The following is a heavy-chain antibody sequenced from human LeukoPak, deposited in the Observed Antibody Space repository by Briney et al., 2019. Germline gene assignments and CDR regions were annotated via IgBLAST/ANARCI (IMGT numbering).Heavy chain of an antibody. CDR1: GFTFSPVW. Sequence: GGSLRLSCAASGFTFSPVWMHWVRQAPGKGLMWVSHIINDGSYTTYADSVKGRFTISRDNAKNTVYLQRNSLRAEDTAVYYCATDDKYAPSSWGQGTLVTVSS. V-gene: IGHV3-74*01. CDR3: ATDDKYAPSS. CDR2: IINDGSYT. D-gene: IGHD2-2*01. J-gene: IGHJ5*02.